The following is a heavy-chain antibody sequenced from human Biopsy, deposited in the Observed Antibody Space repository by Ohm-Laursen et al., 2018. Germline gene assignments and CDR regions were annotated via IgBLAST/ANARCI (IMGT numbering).Heavy chain of an antibody. CDR2: VYNGGIT. V-gene: IGHV4-59*01. D-gene: IGHD3-3*01. CDR3: ARTPRDSFWSGSYKRGLWFDP. J-gene: IGHJ5*02. Sequence: SETLSLTCSVSGGSIISYYWTWIRQPPGKGLEWIGHVYNGGITNYNPSLKRRVTISKDKSKNQFSLQVNSVTAADTAVYYCARTPRDSFWSGSYKRGLWFDPWGQGTLVIVSS. CDR1: GGSIISYY.